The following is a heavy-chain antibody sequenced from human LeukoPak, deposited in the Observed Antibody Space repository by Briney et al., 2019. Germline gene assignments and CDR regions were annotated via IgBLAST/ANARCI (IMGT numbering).Heavy chain of an antibody. Sequence: GGSLRLSCAASGFTFSSYWMSWVRQAPGKGLEWVSVIYSGGSTYYADSVKGRFTISRDNSKNTLYLQMNSLRAEDTAVYYCARFPYYYDSSGYSGAFDIWGQGTMVTVSS. D-gene: IGHD3-22*01. CDR3: ARFPYYYDSSGYSGAFDI. CDR1: GFTFSSYW. V-gene: IGHV3-53*01. J-gene: IGHJ3*02. CDR2: IYSGGST.